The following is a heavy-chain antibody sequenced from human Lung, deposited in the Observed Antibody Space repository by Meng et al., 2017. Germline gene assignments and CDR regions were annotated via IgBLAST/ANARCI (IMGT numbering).Heavy chain of an antibody. D-gene: IGHD3-10*01. J-gene: IGHJ5*02. CDR1: GYIFTSYA. Sequence: QVQLVQSGAAVKKPGASVKISCKASGYIFTSYAIHWVRQAPGQRLEWMGWINAGNGYTKYSQTFPGGVTITRDTSASTAYMELSNLTSEDTAVYYCARSPNYSGSGSYYKGWFDPWGQGTLVTVSS. V-gene: IGHV1-3*01. CDR3: ARSPNYSGSGSYYKGWFDP. CDR2: INAGNGYT.